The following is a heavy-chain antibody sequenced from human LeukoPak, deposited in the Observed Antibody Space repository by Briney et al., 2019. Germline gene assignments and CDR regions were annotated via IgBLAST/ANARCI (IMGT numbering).Heavy chain of an antibody. CDR1: GFTFDGYA. CDR3: AKDSPLLSGAFDI. J-gene: IGHJ3*02. Sequence: GGSLRLSCAASGFTFDGYAMPWVRQAPGKGLEWVSGISWNSGSIGYADSVKGRFTISRDNAKNSLYLQMNSLRAEDTALYYCAKDSPLLSGAFDIWGQGTMVTVSS. V-gene: IGHV3-9*01. CDR2: ISWNSGSI. D-gene: IGHD2/OR15-2a*01.